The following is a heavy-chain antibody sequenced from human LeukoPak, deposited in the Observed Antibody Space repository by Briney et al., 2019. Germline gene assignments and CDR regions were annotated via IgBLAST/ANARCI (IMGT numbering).Heavy chain of an antibody. V-gene: IGHV4-4*02. CDR1: GGSISSSNW. Sequence: PSETLSLTCAVSGGSISSSNWWSWVRQPPGQGLEWIGEIYHSGSTNYNPSLKSRVTISVDTSKNQFSLKLSSVTAADTAVYYCARSLSYDYVWGSYRYPYFDYWGQGTLVTVSS. D-gene: IGHD3-16*02. CDR3: ARSLSYDYVWGSYRYPYFDY. J-gene: IGHJ4*02. CDR2: IYHSGST.